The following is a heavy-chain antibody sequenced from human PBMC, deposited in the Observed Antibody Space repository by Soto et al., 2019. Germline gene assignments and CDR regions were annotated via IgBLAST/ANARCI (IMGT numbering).Heavy chain of an antibody. CDR1: GGTFSSYT. CDR2: IIPILGIA. D-gene: IGHD2-8*01. J-gene: IGHJ6*03. CDR3: ARGPFHGYCTNGVCPGYMDV. Sequence: ASVKVSCKASGGTFSSYTISWVRQAPGQGLEWMGRIIPILGIANYAQKFQGRVTITADKSTSTAYMELSSLRSEDTAVYYCARGPFHGYCTNGVCPGYMDVWGKGTTVTVSS. V-gene: IGHV1-69*02.